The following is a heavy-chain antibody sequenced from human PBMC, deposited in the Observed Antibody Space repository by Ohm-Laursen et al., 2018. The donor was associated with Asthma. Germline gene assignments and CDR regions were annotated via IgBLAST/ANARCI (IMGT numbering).Heavy chain of an antibody. CDR3: ASSIAVAGTSYYYGMDV. D-gene: IGHD6-19*01. J-gene: IGHJ6*02. CDR1: GFTFSSYS. CDR2: ISSSSSYI. Sequence: SLRLSCSASGFTFSSYSMNWVRQAPGKGLEWVSSISSSSSYIYYADSVKGRFTISRDNAKNSLYLQMNSLRAEDTAVYYCASSIAVAGTSYYYGMDVWGQGTTVTVSS. V-gene: IGHV3-21*01.